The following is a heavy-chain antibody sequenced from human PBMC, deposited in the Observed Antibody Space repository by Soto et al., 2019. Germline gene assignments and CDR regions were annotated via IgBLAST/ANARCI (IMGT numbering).Heavy chain of an antibody. CDR2: IKSKPDGGTI. J-gene: IGHJ4*02. V-gene: IGHV3-15*07. Sequence: EVQLVESGGGLVKPGGSLRLSCAASGFTFSNAWMNWVRQAPGKGLEWVGRIKSKPDGGTIDYAAPAKGRFSISRDDAKNTVYLQMNSLKTEDTAVFYCATGGDYFDYWGQGILVTVSS. CDR1: GFTFSNAW. D-gene: IGHD3-10*01. CDR3: ATGGDYFDY.